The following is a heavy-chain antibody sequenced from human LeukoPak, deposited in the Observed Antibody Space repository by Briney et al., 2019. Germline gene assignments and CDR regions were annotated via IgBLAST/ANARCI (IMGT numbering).Heavy chain of an antibody. D-gene: IGHD2-2*01. CDR3: AGLVVPAAHYYYYYYMDV. CDR1: GGSISSYY. Sequence: SETLSLTCTVSGGSISSYYWSWIRQPPGKGLEWIGYIYYSGSTNYNPSLKSRVTISVDTSKNQFSLKLSSVTAADTAVYYCAGLVVPAAHYYYYYYMDVWGKGTTVTVSS. V-gene: IGHV4-59*01. J-gene: IGHJ6*03. CDR2: IYYSGST.